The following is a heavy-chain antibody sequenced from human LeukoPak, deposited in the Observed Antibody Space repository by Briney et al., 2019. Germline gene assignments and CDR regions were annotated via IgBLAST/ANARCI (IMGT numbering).Heavy chain of an antibody. Sequence: PSETLSLTCTVSGYSISSGYYWGWIRQPPGKGLEWIGSIYHSGSTYYNPSLKSRVTISVDTSKNQFSLKLSSVTAADTAVYYCGVGAPVPDYWAREPWSPSPQ. V-gene: IGHV4-38-2*02. CDR3: GVGAPVPDY. CDR1: GYSISSGYY. D-gene: IGHD1-26*01. CDR2: IYHSGST. J-gene: IGHJ4*02.